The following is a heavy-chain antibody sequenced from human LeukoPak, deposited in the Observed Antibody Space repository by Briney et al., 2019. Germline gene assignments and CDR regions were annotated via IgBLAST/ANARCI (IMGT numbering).Heavy chain of an antibody. Sequence: TGGSLRLSCAASGFTFSSYAMHWVRQAPGKGLEWVAVISYDGSNKYYADSVKGRFTISRDNSKNTLYLQMNSLRAEDTAVYYCARVSFSGGSYYYFDYWGQGTLVTVSS. V-gene: IGHV3-30-3*01. CDR1: GFTFSSYA. CDR3: ARVSFSGGSYYYFDY. J-gene: IGHJ4*02. D-gene: IGHD1-26*01. CDR2: ISYDGSNK.